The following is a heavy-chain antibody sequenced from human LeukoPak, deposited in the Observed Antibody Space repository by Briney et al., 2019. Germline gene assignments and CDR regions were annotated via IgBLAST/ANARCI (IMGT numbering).Heavy chain of an antibody. CDR2: IISKTAGETT. Sequence: PGGSLRLSCAASGFTFSNAWMSWVRQAPGKGLEWVGRIISKTAGETTHYAAPVKGRFTVSRDDSKNTLYLQMSSLRAEDTAVYYCAKTIAVAGTYGMDVWGQGTTVTVSS. V-gene: IGHV3-15*01. J-gene: IGHJ6*02. D-gene: IGHD6-19*01. CDR3: AKTIAVAGTYGMDV. CDR1: GFTFSNAW.